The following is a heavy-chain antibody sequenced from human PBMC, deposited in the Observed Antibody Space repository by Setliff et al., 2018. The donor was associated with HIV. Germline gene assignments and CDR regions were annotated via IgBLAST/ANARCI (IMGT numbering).Heavy chain of an antibody. J-gene: IGHJ5*02. V-gene: IGHV4-61*01. D-gene: IGHD6-19*01. Sequence: TSETLSLTCVVSGASINSATYYWSWIRQFPGKGLEWIGYIYYSGSTNYNPSLKSRVTMSVDTSKTQFSLQLSSVTAADTALYYCARGWSSGWYNWFDPWGQGTLVTVSS. CDR1: GASINSATYY. CDR3: ARGWSSGWYNWFDP. CDR2: IYYSGST.